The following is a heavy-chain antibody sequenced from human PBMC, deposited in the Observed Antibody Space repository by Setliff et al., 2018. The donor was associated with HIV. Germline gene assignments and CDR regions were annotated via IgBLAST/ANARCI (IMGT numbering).Heavy chain of an antibody. CDR1: GGSISSGGFY. J-gene: IGHJ3*02. CDR3: ARSPSYYDSSGYTAFDI. V-gene: IGHV4-31*03. Sequence: SETLSLTCTVTGGSISSGGFYWTWIRQHPGKGLEWIGYIYNTGSTYHSPSLESRVTMSIDTSKNQFPLKLSSVTAADTAVYYCARSPSYYDSSGYTAFDIWGQGTMVTVSS. CDR2: IYNTGST. D-gene: IGHD3-22*01.